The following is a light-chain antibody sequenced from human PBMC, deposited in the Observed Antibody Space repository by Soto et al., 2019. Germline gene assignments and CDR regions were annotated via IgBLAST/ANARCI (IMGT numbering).Light chain of an antibody. J-gene: IGLJ1*01. CDR1: NIGSKS. Sequence: SYELTQPPSVSVAPGKTARITCGGDNIGSKSVHWYQQKPGQAPVLVIYYDTDRPSGIPERFSGSNTGNTATLTISRVEAGDEAQYHCQVWDSVSDHYVFGTGTKVTVL. CDR2: YDT. CDR3: QVWDSVSDHYV. V-gene: IGLV3-21*04.